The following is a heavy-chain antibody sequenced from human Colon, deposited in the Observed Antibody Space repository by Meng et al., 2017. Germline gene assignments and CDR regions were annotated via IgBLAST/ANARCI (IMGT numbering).Heavy chain of an antibody. CDR2: TYYRSKWYN. D-gene: IGHD7-27*01. CDR1: GDSVSSNSAA. CDR3: ARSGGTGELYYYYGMDV. Sequence: SQTLSLTCAISGDSVSSNSAAWNWIRQSPSRGLEWLGRTYYRSKWYNDYAVSVKSRITINPDTSKNQFSLQLNSVTPEDTAVYYCARSGGTGELYYYYGMDVWGQGTTVTGSS. V-gene: IGHV6-1*01. J-gene: IGHJ6*01.